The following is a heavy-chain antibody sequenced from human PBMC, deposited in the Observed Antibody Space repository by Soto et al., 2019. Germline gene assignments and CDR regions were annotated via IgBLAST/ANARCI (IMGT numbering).Heavy chain of an antibody. D-gene: IGHD6-13*01. CDR3: ATPSYSSSWTYYYYYMDV. J-gene: IGHJ6*03. V-gene: IGHV4-39*01. Sequence: SETLSLTCTVSGGSISSSSYYWGWIRQPPGKGLEWIGSIYYSGSTYYNPSLKSRVTISVDTSKNQFSLKLSSVTAADTAVYNCATPSYSSSWTYYYYYMDVWGKGTTVTVSS. CDR2: IYYSGST. CDR1: GGSISSSSYY.